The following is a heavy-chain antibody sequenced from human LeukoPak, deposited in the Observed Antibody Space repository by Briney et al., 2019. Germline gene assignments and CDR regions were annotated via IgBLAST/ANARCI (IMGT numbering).Heavy chain of an antibody. CDR1: GYSISSGYY. D-gene: IGHD6-25*01. CDR3: ARHQRYYYYYGMDV. Sequence: SETLSLTCTVSGYSISSGYYWGWIRQPPGKGLEWIGSIYHSGSTYYNPSLKSRVTISVDTSKNQFSLKLSSVTAADTAVYYCARHQRYYYYYGMDVWGQGTTVTVSS. V-gene: IGHV4-38-2*02. CDR2: IYHSGST. J-gene: IGHJ6*02.